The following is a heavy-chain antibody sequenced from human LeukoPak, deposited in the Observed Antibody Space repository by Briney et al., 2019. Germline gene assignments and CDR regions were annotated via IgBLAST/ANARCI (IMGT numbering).Heavy chain of an antibody. CDR1: GDSVSSNTAT. D-gene: IGHD2-15*01. J-gene: IGHJ6*03. V-gene: IGHV6-1*01. Sequence: SQTLSLTCAISGDSVSSNTATWNWFRQSPSRGLEWLGRMYYRSKYYNDYAVSVKSRITISPDTSKNQFSLQLNSVTPEDTAVYYCVKGGYAYYYMDVWGKGTTVTVSS. CDR2: MYYRSKYYN. CDR3: VKGGYAYYYMDV.